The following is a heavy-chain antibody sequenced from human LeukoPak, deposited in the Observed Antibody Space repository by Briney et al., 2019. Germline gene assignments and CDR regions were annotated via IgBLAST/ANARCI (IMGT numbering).Heavy chain of an antibody. V-gene: IGHV3-33*01. J-gene: IGHJ4*02. CDR2: IWYDGSNK. CDR1: GFTFSTYA. Sequence: GGSLRLSCAASGFTFSTYAMHWVRQAPGKGLEWVAVIWYDGSNKYYADSVKGRFTISRDNSKNTLYLQMHSLRAEDTAVYYCARDLMAGTGYFDYWGQGTLVTVSS. D-gene: IGHD6-19*01. CDR3: ARDLMAGTGYFDY.